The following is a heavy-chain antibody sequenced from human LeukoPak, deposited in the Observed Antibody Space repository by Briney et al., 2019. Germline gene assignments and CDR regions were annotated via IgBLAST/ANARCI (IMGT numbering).Heavy chain of an antibody. J-gene: IGHJ4*02. CDR3: ARYVVYGSGKYYSDY. D-gene: IGHD3-10*01. V-gene: IGHV4-39*01. CDR2: INYSGST. CDR1: GVSVSSTTYY. Sequence: SETLSLTCTVSGVSVSSTTYYWSWIRQPPGKGLEWIASINYSGSTYYNPSLKSRVTISVDTSENQFSLKLSSVTAADTAVYYCARYVVYGSGKYYSDYWGQGTLVTVSS.